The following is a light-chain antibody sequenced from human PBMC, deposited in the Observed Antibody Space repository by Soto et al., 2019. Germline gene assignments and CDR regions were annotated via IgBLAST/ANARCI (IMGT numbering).Light chain of an antibody. Sequence: ELGLTHSPGTLPLSPGESATLSCRASQTVSITYLTWYQQKPGQAPRLLIFGASKRATGIPDRFSGSGSGRDFTLTISGLEPEDFAVYYCQQYGSSPLISFGQVTRLEIK. J-gene: IGKJ5*01. CDR3: QQYGSSPLIS. V-gene: IGKV3-20*01. CDR2: GAS. CDR1: QTVSITY.